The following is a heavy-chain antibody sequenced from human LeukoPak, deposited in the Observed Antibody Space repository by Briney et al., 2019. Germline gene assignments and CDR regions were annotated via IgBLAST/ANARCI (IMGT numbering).Heavy chain of an antibody. J-gene: IGHJ4*02. Sequence: GGSLRLSCAASGFTVSSNYMSWVRQAPGKGLEWVSVIYSGGSTYYADSVKGRFTISRDNSKNTLYLQMNSLRAEDTAVYYCARAPGYCSSTSCYYFDYWGQGTLVTVSS. V-gene: IGHV3-66*02. CDR2: IYSGGST. D-gene: IGHD2-2*01. CDR3: ARAPGYCSSTSCYYFDY. CDR1: GFTVSSNY.